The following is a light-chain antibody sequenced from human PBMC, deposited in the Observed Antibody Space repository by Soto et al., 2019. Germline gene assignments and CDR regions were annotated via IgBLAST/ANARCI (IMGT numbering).Light chain of an antibody. Sequence: QSALTQSPSVSAAPGQKVSISCSGSSSNVGSNFVSWYQQLPGTAPKLLIYENNKRPSGIPGRFSGSKSGTSATLDITGLQTGDDADYYCGTWDSSLSAGLFGGGTKVTVL. CDR3: GTWDSSLSAGL. V-gene: IGLV1-51*02. CDR2: ENN. J-gene: IGLJ2*01. CDR1: SSNVGSNF.